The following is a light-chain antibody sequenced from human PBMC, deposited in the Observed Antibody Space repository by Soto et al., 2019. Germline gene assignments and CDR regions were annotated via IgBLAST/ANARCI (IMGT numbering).Light chain of an antibody. Sequence: QSVLTQPASVSGSPGQSITISCTGTSSDVGGYNYVSWYQQHPGKAPKLVIYEVGNRPSGVSNRFSGSKSGNTASLTISGLQAEDEADYHCSSYTTSITVFGTGTKVTVL. CDR1: SSDVGGYNY. J-gene: IGLJ1*01. V-gene: IGLV2-14*01. CDR3: SSYTTSITV. CDR2: EVG.